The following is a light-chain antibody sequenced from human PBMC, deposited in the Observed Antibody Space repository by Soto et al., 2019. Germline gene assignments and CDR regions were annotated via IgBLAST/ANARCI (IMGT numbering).Light chain of an antibody. CDR3: SSYSSTSTPWV. CDR2: EVS. V-gene: IGLV2-14*01. CDR1: SSDVGTYNF. J-gene: IGLJ3*02. Sequence: QSVLTQPASVSGSPGQSITISCTGTSSDVGTYNFVSWYQQHPGKAPKLMIYEVSSRPSGVSNRFSGSKSGTTASLTISGLQAEDEADYYCSSYSSTSTPWVFGGGTKLTVL.